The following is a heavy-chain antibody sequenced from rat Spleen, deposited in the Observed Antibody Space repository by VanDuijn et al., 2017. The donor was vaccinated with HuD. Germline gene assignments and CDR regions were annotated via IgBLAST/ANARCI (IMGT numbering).Heavy chain of an antibody. V-gene: IGHV5-19*01. Sequence: EVQLVESGGGLVQPGRSLKLSCAASGFTFNNYGMHWIRQAPTKGLEWVTSISPTGGSTFYRDSVKGRFTISRDNAKSTLYLQMNSLRSEDTATYYCARQDTSGYSNWFAYWGQGTLVTVSS. CDR2: ISPTGGST. CDR1: GFTFNNYG. CDR3: ARQDTSGYSNWFAY. D-gene: IGHD4-3*01. J-gene: IGHJ3*01.